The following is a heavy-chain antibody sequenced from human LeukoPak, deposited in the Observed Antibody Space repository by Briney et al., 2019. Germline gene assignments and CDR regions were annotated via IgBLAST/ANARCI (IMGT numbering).Heavy chain of an antibody. CDR3: AGLLWFGAHYYYMDV. CDR2: ISSSSSYI. CDR1: GFTFSSYS. Sequence: GGSLRLSCAASGFTFSSYSMNWVRQAPGKGLEWVSSISSSSSYIYYADSVKGRFTISRENAKNSLYLQMNSLRAEDTAVYYCAGLLWFGAHYYYMDVWGKGTTVTVSS. D-gene: IGHD3-10*01. V-gene: IGHV3-21*01. J-gene: IGHJ6*03.